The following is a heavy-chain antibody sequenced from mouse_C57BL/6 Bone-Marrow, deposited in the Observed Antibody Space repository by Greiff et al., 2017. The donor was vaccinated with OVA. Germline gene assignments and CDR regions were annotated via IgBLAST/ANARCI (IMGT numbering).Heavy chain of an antibody. J-gene: IGHJ3*01. V-gene: IGHV1-69*01. D-gene: IGHD2-1*01. Sequence: QVQLQQSGAELVTPGASVKLSCKASGYTFTSYWMHWVKQRPGQGLEWIGEIDPSDSYTNYNQKFKGKSTLTVDKSSSTAYMQLSSLTSEDSAVYYCARWGYYGNYLFAYWGQGTLVTVSA. CDR3: ARWGYYGNYLFAY. CDR2: IDPSDSYT. CDR1: GYTFTSYW.